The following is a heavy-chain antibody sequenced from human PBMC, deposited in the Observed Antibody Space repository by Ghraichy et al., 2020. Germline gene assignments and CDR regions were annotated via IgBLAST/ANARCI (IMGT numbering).Heavy chain of an antibody. CDR2: ITSGGTNM. CDR3: AREYCRGGSYFVGTGGSHWDY. J-gene: IGHJ4*02. V-gene: IGHV3-74*01. D-gene: IGHD2-15*01. Sequence: GGSLRLSCAASGFTFSSYWMHWVRQAPGEGLVWVSRITSGGTNMIYADSVKGRFTISRDNAKNTLYLQMNSLRAEDTAVYYCAREYCRGGSYFVGTGGSHWDYSGEGSLITVYS. CDR1: GFTFSSYW.